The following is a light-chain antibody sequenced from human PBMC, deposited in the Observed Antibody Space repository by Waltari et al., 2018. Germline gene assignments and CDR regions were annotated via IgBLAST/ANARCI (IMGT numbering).Light chain of an antibody. CDR3: QQYNNWLYT. J-gene: IGKJ2*01. CDR1: QTVSTN. CDR2: GSS. Sequence: EIVMTQSPATLSVSPGERVTLSFRASQTVSTNLAWDQQRPGQAPRLLIYGSSTRATGIPARFSGSGSGTQFTLTISSMHSEDSAVYYCQQYNNWLYTFGQGTKLEI. V-gene: IGKV3-15*01.